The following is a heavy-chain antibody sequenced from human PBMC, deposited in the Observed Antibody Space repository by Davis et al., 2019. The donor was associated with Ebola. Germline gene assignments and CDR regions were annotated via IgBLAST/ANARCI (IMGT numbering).Heavy chain of an antibody. CDR3: ARDNLGSLDY. V-gene: IGHV4-4*07. CDR1: GGSISGFQ. D-gene: IGHD1-14*01. CDR2: IFNSGTV. J-gene: IGHJ4*02. Sequence: MPSETLSLTCTISGGSISGFQWAWIRQPSGKGLEYVGHIFNSGTVSYNSALKSRVFISLDRSSTQFSLKLTSVTAADTAVYFCARDNLGSLDYWGQGLLVTVSS.